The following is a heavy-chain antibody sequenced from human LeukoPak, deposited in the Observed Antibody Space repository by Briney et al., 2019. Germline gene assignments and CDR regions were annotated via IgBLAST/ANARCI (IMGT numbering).Heavy chain of an antibody. V-gene: IGHV1-46*01. CDR3: ARDRDLRHRSGSFDY. CDR1: GYTFTSYY. Sequence: ASVKVSCKASGYTFTSYYMHRVRQAPGQGLEWMGIINPSGGSTSYAQKFQGRVTMTRDTSTSTVYMELSSLRSEDTAVYYCARDRDLRHRSGSFDYWGQGTLVTVSS. D-gene: IGHD5-12*01. CDR2: INPSGGST. J-gene: IGHJ4*02.